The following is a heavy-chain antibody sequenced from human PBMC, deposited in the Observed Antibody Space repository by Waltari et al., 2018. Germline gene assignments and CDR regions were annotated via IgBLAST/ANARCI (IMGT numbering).Heavy chain of an antibody. D-gene: IGHD3-22*01. CDR1: GGTFSSYA. CDR2: IIPIFGTA. V-gene: IGHV1-69*01. Sequence: QVQLVQSGAEVKKPGSSVTVSCKASGGTFSSYAISWVRQAPGQGLEWMGGIIPIFGTANYAQKFQGRVTITAGESTSTAYMELSSLRSEDTAVYYCARGDTKDYYYDSSGYHFQHWGQGTLVTVSS. CDR3: ARGDTKDYYYDSSGYHFQH. J-gene: IGHJ1*01.